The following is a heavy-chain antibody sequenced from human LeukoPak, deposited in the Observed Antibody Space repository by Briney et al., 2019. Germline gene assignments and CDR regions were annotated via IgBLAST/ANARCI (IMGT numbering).Heavy chain of an antibody. CDR1: GGSISSYY. CDR3: AREIHSGLDY. J-gene: IGHJ4*02. D-gene: IGHD6-19*01. CDR2: IYYSGST. V-gene: IGHV4-59*01. Sequence: SETLSLTCTASGGSISSYYWSWIRQPPGKGLEWIGYIYYSGSTNYNPSLKSRVTISVDTSKNQFSLKLSSVTAADTAVYYCAREIHSGLDYWGQGTLVTVSS.